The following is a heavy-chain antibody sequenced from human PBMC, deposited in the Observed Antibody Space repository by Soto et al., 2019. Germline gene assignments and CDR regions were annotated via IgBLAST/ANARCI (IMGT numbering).Heavy chain of an antibody. D-gene: IGHD2-2*01. CDR3: AKDPCSSTSCPKYY. J-gene: IGHJ4*02. CDR1: GFTFSSYG. CDR2: ISYDGSNK. V-gene: IGHV3-30*18. Sequence: PGGSLRLSCAASGFTFSSYGMHWVRQAPGKGLEWVAVISYDGSNKYYADPVKGRFTISRDNSKNTLYLQMNSLRAEDTAVYYCAKDPCSSTSCPKYYWGQGTLVIVSS.